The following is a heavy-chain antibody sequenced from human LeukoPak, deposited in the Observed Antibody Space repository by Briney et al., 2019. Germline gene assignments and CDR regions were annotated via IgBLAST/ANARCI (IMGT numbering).Heavy chain of an antibody. V-gene: IGHV3-30-3*01. Sequence: GGSLRLSCAASGLTFSSYAIHWVRQAPGKGLEWVAFIPYDGSNKYYADSVKDPFTLSRDHSKNTLYLQMNSRRAEDTAVYYCARDHQPYCTNGVCFTPARRVWGQGTLVTVSS. CDR1: GLTFSSYA. J-gene: IGHJ4*02. CDR3: ARDHQPYCTNGVCFTPARRV. CDR2: IPYDGSNK. D-gene: IGHD2-8*01.